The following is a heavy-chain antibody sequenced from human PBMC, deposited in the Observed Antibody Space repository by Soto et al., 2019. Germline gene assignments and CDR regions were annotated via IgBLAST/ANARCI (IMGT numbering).Heavy chain of an antibody. CDR1: GGSISSGGYY. J-gene: IGHJ5*02. CDR2: IYYSGST. Sequence: QVQLQESGPGLVKPSQTLSLTCTVSGGSISSGGYYWSWIRQHPGKGLEWIGYIYYSGSTYYNPSLKSRVTISVDTSKNQFSLKLSSVTAADTAVYYCARDTYYDFWRGYYMVGNWFDPWGQGTLVTVSS. V-gene: IGHV4-31*03. CDR3: ARDTYYDFWRGYYMVGNWFDP. D-gene: IGHD3-3*01.